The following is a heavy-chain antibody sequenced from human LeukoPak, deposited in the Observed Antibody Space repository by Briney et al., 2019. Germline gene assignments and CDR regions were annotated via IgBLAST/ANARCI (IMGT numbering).Heavy chain of an antibody. V-gene: IGHV1-2*02. CDR3: ARTEASAFGVTLLFDY. CDR1: GYTFTGYY. D-gene: IGHD3-3*01. CDR2: INPNSGGT. J-gene: IGHJ4*02. Sequence: ASVKVSCKASGYTFTGYYMHWVRQAPGQGLEWMGWINPNSGGTNYAQKLQGRVTMTRDTSISTAYMELSRLRSDDTAVYYCARTEASAFGVTLLFDYWGQGTLVTVSS.